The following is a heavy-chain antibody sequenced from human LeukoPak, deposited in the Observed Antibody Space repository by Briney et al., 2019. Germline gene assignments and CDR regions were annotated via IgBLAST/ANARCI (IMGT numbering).Heavy chain of an antibody. V-gene: IGHV3-7*03. Sequence: GGSLRLSCAASGFTFSSYWMSWVRQAPGKGLEWVANTKQDGSEKYYVDSVKGRFTISRDNAKNSLYLQMNSLRAEDTAVYYCASYYGSGSRRAFDIWGQGTMVTVSS. D-gene: IGHD3-10*01. CDR3: ASYYGSGSRRAFDI. CDR1: GFTFSSYW. CDR2: TKQDGSEK. J-gene: IGHJ3*02.